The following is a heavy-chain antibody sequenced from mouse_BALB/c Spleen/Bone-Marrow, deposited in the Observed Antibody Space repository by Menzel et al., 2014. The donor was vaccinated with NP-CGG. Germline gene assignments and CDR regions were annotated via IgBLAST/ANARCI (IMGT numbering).Heavy chain of an antibody. CDR3: ARNANWLFTY. D-gene: IGHD4-1*01. CDR1: GYAFTTYL. CDR2: INPGSGDT. J-gene: IGHJ3*01. Sequence: VMLVESGAELVRPGTSVKVSCKASGYAFTTYLIEWVKPRPGQGLEWIGVINPGSGDTHYNEKFKDKATLTADKSSSTAYMQLSSLTSDDSAVYFCARNANWLFTYWGQGTLVTVSA. V-gene: IGHV1-54*03.